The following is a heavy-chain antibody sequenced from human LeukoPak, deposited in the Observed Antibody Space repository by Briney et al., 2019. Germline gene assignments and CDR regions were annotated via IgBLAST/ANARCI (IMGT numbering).Heavy chain of an antibody. Sequence: PGGSLRLSCAASGFTVSNNRLSWVRQAPGKGLEWVSSISSSSSYIYYADSVKGRFTISRANAKNSLYLQMNSLRAEDTAVYYCARDLETIFGVVTDPLDYWGQGTLVTVSS. D-gene: IGHD3-3*01. CDR2: ISSSSSYI. CDR1: GFTVSNNR. J-gene: IGHJ4*02. V-gene: IGHV3-21*01. CDR3: ARDLETIFGVVTDPLDY.